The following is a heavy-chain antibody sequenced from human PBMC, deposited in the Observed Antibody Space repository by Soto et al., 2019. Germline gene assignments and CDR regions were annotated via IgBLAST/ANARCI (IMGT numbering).Heavy chain of an antibody. J-gene: IGHJ3*02. V-gene: IGHV3-30*18. Sequence: GGSLRLSCAASGFTFSSYGMHWVRQAPGKGLEWVAVISYDGSNKYYADSVKGRFTISRDNSKNTLYLQMNSLRAEDTAVYYCAKDLGYCSSTSCYGDAFDIWGQGTMVTVSS. CDR3: AKDLGYCSSTSCYGDAFDI. CDR2: ISYDGSNK. CDR1: GFTFSSYG. D-gene: IGHD2-2*01.